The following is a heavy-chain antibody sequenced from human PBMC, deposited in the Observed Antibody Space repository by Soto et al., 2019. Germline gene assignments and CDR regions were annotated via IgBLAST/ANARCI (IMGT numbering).Heavy chain of an antibody. CDR2: IKSKTDGGIT. CDR3: FTEGY. V-gene: IGHV3-15*07. J-gene: IGHJ4*02. CDR1: GFAFTNAW. Sequence: EVQLVESGGGLIKPGGSLRLSCAASGFAFTNAWMNWVRQAPGKGPEWVGRIKSKTDGGITDYAAHVKGRFSISRDDSNNTLFLQMNSLTTEDTAVYYCFTEGYWCQGTLVTVSS.